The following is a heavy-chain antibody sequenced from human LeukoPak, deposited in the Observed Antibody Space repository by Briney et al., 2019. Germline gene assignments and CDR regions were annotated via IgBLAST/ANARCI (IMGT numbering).Heavy chain of an antibody. CDR3: ARDQRVVGATADAFDI. J-gene: IGHJ3*02. D-gene: IGHD1-26*01. CDR1: GGSISSGDYY. CDR2: IYYSGST. V-gene: IGHV4-30-4*08. Sequence: PSETLSLTCTVSGGSISSGDYYWSWIRQPPGKSLEWIGYIYYSGSTYYNPSLKSRVTISVDTSKNQFSLKLSSVTAADTAVYYCARDQRVVGATADAFDIWGQGTMVTVSS.